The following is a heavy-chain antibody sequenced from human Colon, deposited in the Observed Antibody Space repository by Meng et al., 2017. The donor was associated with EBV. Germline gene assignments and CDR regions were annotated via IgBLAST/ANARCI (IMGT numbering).Heavy chain of an antibody. D-gene: IGHD3-10*01. CDR2: IYYNGST. CDR1: GGYISISSYY. Sequence: LTPQDSGPGLVKPSETMSITCTVSGGYISISSYYWGWILKHPGKGLEWIGSIYYNGSTYYNPSLKSRVTISVDTSKKQFSLKLNSVTAADTAVYYCARRRYYYGSGSYHSYYFDYWGQGALVTVSS. J-gene: IGHJ4*02. CDR3: ARRRYYYGSGSYHSYYFDY. V-gene: IGHV4-39*01.